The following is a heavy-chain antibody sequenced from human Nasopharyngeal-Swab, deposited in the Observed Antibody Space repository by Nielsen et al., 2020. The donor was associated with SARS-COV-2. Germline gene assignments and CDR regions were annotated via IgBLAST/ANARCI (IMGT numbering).Heavy chain of an antibody. J-gene: IGHJ4*02. CDR3: ARLYCSSTSCYGGFDY. CDR1: GYRFTSYW. V-gene: IGHV5-10-1*01. Sequence: GGSLRLSCKGSGYRFTSYWITWVRQMPGKGLEWMGRIDPTDSYTNYSPPFQGHVTISADKSINTAYLQWRSLKASDTAMYYCARLYCSSTSCYGGFDYWGQGTLVTVSS. CDR2: IDPTDSYT. D-gene: IGHD2-2*01.